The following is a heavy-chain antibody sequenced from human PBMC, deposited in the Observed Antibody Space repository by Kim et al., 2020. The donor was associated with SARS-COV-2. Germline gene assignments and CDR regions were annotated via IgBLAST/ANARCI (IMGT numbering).Heavy chain of an antibody. V-gene: IGHV1-69*13. D-gene: IGHD2-15*01. Sequence: SVKVSCKASGGTSSSYAISWVRQAPGQGLEWMGGIIPIFGTANHAQKFQGRVTNTADESTSTAYMELSSLRSEDTAVYYCARVGAYCSGGTCYAPSDYWGQGTLVTVSS. CDR1: GGTSSSYA. J-gene: IGHJ4*02. CDR3: ARVGAYCSGGTCYAPSDY. CDR2: IIPIFGTA.